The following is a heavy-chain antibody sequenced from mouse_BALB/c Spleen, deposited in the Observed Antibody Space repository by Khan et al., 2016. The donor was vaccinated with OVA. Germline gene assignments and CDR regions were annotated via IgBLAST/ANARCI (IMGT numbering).Heavy chain of an antibody. Sequence: VQLQESGAELVRPGASVTLSCKASGYTFPDYELHWVKQTPVHGLEWIGVIDPKTGVTAYTQKFKAKATLTADKSSSTAYMERRSLTSDDSAVYYCTSSTFAYWGQGTLVTVSA. V-gene: IGHV1-15*01. J-gene: IGHJ3*01. CDR2: IDPKTGVT. CDR3: TSSTFAY. CDR1: GYTFPDYE.